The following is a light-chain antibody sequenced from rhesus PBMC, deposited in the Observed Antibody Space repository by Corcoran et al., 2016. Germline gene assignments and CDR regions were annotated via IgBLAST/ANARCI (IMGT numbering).Light chain of an antibody. CDR3: QQHNSNPPT. V-gene: IGKV1-33*02. J-gene: IGKJ4*01. CDR2: AAS. CDR1: QGISNW. Sequence: DIQMTQSPSSLSASVGDRVTITCQASQGISNWLAWYQQKPGKAPKLLIYAASSLQSGVPSRLGGSGSGTEFTLTISSLQPEDFATYYCQQHNSNPPTFGGGTKVEIK.